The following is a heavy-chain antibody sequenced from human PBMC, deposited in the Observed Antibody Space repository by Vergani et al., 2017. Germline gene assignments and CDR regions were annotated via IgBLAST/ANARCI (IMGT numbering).Heavy chain of an antibody. V-gene: IGHV3-73*01. CDR3: VKGGVAVAGTDGFDY. D-gene: IGHD6-19*01. Sequence: VQLVESGGGVVQPGGSLKLSCAASGFTFSGSAMHWVRQASGKGLEWVGRIRSKANSYATAYAASVKGRFTISRDDSKNTAYLQMNSLKTEDTAVYYCVKGGVAVAGTDGFDYWGQGTLVTVSS. J-gene: IGHJ4*02. CDR2: IRSKANSYAT. CDR1: GFTFSGSA.